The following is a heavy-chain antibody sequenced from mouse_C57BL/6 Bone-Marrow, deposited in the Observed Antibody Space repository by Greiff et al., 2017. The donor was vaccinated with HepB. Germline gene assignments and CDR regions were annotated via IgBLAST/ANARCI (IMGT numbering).Heavy chain of an antibody. D-gene: IGHD2-5*01. V-gene: IGHV1-19*01. CDR1: GYTFTDYY. J-gene: IGHJ1*03. Sequence: VQLQQSGPVLVKPGASVKMSCKASGYTFTDYYMNWVKQSHGKSLEWIGVINPYNGGTSYNQKFKGKATLTVDKSSSTAYMELNSLTSEDSAVYYCARRSNYDWYVDVWGTGTTVTVSS. CDR3: ARRSNYDWYVDV. CDR2: INPYNGGT.